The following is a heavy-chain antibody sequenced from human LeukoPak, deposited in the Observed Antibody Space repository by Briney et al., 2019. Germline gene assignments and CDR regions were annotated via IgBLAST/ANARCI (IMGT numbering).Heavy chain of an antibody. V-gene: IGHV4-39*07. D-gene: IGHD3-10*01. J-gene: IGHJ5*02. Sequence: PSETLSLTCTVSSGSISTSNYYWGWVRQPPGKALEWIGNIFYSGSTYYSPSLKSRVTISLDTSRNQFSLKLNSVTAADTAVYYCARGQPILLWFGDTTDGGWFDPWGQGTLVTVSS. CDR3: ARGQPILLWFGDTTDGGWFDP. CDR2: IFYSGST. CDR1: SGSISTSNYY.